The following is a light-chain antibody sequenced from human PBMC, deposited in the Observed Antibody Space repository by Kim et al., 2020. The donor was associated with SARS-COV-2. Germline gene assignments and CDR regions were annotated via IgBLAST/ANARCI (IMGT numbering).Light chain of an antibody. Sequence: LSPGERVTLSCRASQSVSSSYLAWYQQKPGQAPRLLIHGASSRATGIPDRFSGSGSGTDFTLTISRLEPEDFAVYYCQQYGSSPRTFGQGTKLEI. CDR1: QSVSSSY. CDR3: QQYGSSPRT. V-gene: IGKV3-20*01. J-gene: IGKJ2*01. CDR2: GAS.